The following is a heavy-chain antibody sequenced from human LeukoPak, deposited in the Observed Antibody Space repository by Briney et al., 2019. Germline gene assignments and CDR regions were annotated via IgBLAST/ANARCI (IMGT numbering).Heavy chain of an antibody. J-gene: IGHJ6*03. D-gene: IGHD3-9*01. V-gene: IGHV4-39*07. Sequence: PSETLSLTCAVSGASISGSGYYWGWIRQPPGKGLEWIGNIYSSGSTYYNPSLKSRVTISVDTSKNQFSLKLSSVTAADTAVYYCARVNYDILTGPLYYYYYYMDVWGKGTTVTVSS. CDR3: ARVNYDILTGPLYYYYYYMDV. CDR2: IYSSGST. CDR1: GASISGSGYY.